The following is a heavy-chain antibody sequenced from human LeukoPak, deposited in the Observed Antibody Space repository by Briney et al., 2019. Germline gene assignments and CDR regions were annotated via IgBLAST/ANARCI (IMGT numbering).Heavy chain of an antibody. J-gene: IGHJ4*02. CDR2: INHSGST. V-gene: IGHV4-34*01. CDR3: ATRTYGGNSPFDY. D-gene: IGHD4-23*01. CDR1: GGSFSGYY. Sequence: SETLSLTCAAYGGSFSGYYWSWIRQPPGKGLEWIGEINHSGSTNYNPSLKSRVTISVDTSKNQFSLKLSSVTAADTAVYYCATRTYGGNSPFDYWGQGTLVTVSS.